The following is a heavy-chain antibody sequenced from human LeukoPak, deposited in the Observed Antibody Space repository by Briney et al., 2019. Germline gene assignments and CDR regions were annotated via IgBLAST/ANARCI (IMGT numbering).Heavy chain of an antibody. CDR3: AKETYSGGIRLIDY. V-gene: IGHV3-23*01. D-gene: IGHD6-25*01. Sequence: PGGSLRLSCAASGFTFGSYAMSWVRQAPGKGLEWVSAISASGGGTYYADSVKGRFTISRDYSKNTLYLQMNSLRAEDTAVYYCAKETYSGGIRLIDYWGQGTLVTVSS. CDR2: ISASGGGT. J-gene: IGHJ4*02. CDR1: GFTFGSYA.